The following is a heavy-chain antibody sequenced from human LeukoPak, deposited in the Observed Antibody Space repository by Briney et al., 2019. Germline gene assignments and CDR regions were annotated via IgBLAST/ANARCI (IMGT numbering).Heavy chain of an antibody. CDR2: INHSGST. Sequence: PSETLSLTCAVYGGSFSGYYWSWIRQPPGKGLEWIGEINHSGSTNYNPSLKSRVTISVDTSKNQFSLKLSSVTAADTAVYYCARRRRAMVRGVMAYNWFDPWGQGTLVTVSS. J-gene: IGHJ5*02. CDR1: GGSFSGYY. CDR3: ARRRRAMVRGVMAYNWFDP. V-gene: IGHV4-34*01. D-gene: IGHD3-10*01.